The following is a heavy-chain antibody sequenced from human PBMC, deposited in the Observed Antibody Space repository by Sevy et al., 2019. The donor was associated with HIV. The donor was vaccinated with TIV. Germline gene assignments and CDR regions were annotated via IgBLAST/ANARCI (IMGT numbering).Heavy chain of an antibody. CDR3: AREGCTIPHDY. Sequence: GGSLRLSCAASGFDFSIYSMSWVRQAPGKGLEWVSTFSFGCGKINYADSVKGRFTISRDNSKSSVYLQMNNMGVEDTAVYYCAREGCTIPHDYWGQGTLVTVSS. V-gene: IGHV3-23*01. CDR2: FSFGCGKI. J-gene: IGHJ4*02. CDR1: GFDFSIYS. D-gene: IGHD2-2*02.